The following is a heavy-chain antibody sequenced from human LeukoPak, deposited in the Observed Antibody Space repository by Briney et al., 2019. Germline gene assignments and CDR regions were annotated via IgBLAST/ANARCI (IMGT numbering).Heavy chain of an antibody. J-gene: IGHJ4*02. CDR2: ISSSSRDI. D-gene: IGHD1-26*01. Sequence: GGSLRLSCAASGVTFSSYTMNWVRQAPGKGLEWVAAISSSSRDIFYADSVKGRFSISRDNTQNSLSLQMSSLKAEDTAVYYCVREAAATLFDYWGQGTLVTVSS. CDR3: VREAAATLFDY. V-gene: IGHV3-21*01. CDR1: GVTFSSYT.